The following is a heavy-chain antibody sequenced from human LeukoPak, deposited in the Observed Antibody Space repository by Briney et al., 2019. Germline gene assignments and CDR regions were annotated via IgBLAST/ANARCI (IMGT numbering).Heavy chain of an antibody. D-gene: IGHD3-22*01. V-gene: IGHV1-46*01. CDR2: INPSGGST. Sequence: ASVKVSCKASGYTFTSYYMHWVRQAPGQGLEWMGIINPSGGSTSYAQKLQGRVTMTTDTSTSTAYMELRSLRSDDTAVYYCARAVPDSSGYPFDYWGQGTLVTVSS. J-gene: IGHJ4*02. CDR1: GYTFTSYY. CDR3: ARAVPDSSGYPFDY.